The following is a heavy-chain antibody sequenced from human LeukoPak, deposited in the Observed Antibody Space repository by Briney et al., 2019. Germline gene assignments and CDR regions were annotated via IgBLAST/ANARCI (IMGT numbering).Heavy chain of an antibody. Sequence: PGGSLRLSCAASGFTFSSHWMSWVRQAPGKGLEWVANIKQDGSEKYYVDSVKGRFTISRDNAKNSLYLQMNSLRAEDTAVYYCARDLRCTRPSAFDYWGQGTLVTVSS. CDR3: ARDLRCTRPSAFDY. CDR1: GFTFSSHW. CDR2: IKQDGSEK. V-gene: IGHV3-7*01. J-gene: IGHJ4*02. D-gene: IGHD6-6*01.